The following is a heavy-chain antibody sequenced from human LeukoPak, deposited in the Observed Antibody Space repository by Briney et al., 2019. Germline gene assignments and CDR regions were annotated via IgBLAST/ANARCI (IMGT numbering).Heavy chain of an antibody. Sequence: GGSLRLSCAASGXTFSSYWMSWVRQAPGKGLEWVANIKQDGSEKYYVDSVKGRFTISRDNAKNSLYLQMNSLRAEDTAVYYCASGADIVATLDYWGQGTLVTVSS. CDR3: ASGADIVATLDY. V-gene: IGHV3-7*05. CDR2: IKQDGSEK. J-gene: IGHJ4*02. CDR1: GXTFSSYW. D-gene: IGHD5-12*01.